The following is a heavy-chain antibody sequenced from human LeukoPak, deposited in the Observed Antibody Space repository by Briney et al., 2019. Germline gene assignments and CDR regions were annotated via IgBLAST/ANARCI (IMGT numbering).Heavy chain of an antibody. CDR3: AKRGIVIRAVIIVGFHKEAYYFDD. D-gene: IGHD3-10*01. J-gene: IGHJ4*02. V-gene: IGHV3-23*01. CDR2: ISGSAGGT. CDR1: GITLSNYG. Sequence: GGSLRLSCAVSGITLSNYGMSWVRQAPGKGLEWVAGISGSAGGTSYAASVKGRFTISRDNPKNTLYLQMNSLRGEDTAVYFCAKRGIVIRAVIIVGFHKEAYYFDDWGQGALVTVSS.